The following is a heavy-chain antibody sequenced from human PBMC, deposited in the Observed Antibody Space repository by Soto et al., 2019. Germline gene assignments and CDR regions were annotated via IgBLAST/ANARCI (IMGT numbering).Heavy chain of an antibody. CDR1: GFTFSSYG. J-gene: IGHJ4*02. CDR2: IWYDGSNK. CDR3: ARVAGSSGWYGDY. D-gene: IGHD6-19*01. V-gene: IGHV3-33*01. Sequence: QVQLVESGGGVVQPGRSLRLSCAASGFTFSSYGMHWVRQAPSKGLEWVAVIWYDGSNKYYADSVKGRFTISRDNSKNTLYLQMNSLRAEDTAVYYCARVAGSSGWYGDYWGQGTLVTVSS.